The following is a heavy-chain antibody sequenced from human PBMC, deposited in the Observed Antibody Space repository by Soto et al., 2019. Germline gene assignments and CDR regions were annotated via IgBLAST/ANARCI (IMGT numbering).Heavy chain of an antibody. CDR2: IYYGGST. J-gene: IGHJ4*02. CDR1: GDSISSYY. D-gene: IGHD1-20*01. V-gene: IGHV4-59*08. Sequence: SETLSLTCTVSGDSISSYYWTWIRQPPGKGLEWIAFIYYGGSTNYNPSLKSRVTISVDTSKNQFSLNLNSVTAADTAVYYCASAGVRDITRPWSLVDYWGQGTLVTVSS. CDR3: ASAGVRDITRPWSLVDY.